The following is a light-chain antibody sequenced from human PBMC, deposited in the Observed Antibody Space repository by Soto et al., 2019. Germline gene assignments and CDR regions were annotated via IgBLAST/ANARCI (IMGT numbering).Light chain of an antibody. CDR1: RRLTTN. V-gene: IGKV3-15*01. Sequence: EVVMTHSPGTLSVSPVGRATLSCRASRRLTTNLAWYQKKPGQAPRLLIHDASTRATGIPARFSGSGSGTEFTLDISSLQSEDFAVYYCQQYDDWPLTFGQGTRLETK. CDR3: QQYDDWPLT. CDR2: DAS. J-gene: IGKJ5*01.